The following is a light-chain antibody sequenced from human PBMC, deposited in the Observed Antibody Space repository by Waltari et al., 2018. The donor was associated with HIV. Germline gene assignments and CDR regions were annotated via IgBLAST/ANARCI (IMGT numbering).Light chain of an antibody. Sequence: DVVMTQSPVSLPVTLGQPASISCRSSQSLVYSDGNTSLNWFQQRPGQSPRRLIYKVSNRDSGVPDRFSGSGSGTDFTLKISRVEAEDVGVYYCMQGTHWPPTYTFGQGTKLEIK. V-gene: IGKV2-30*01. CDR1: QSLVYSDGNTS. CDR3: MQGTHWPPTYT. J-gene: IGKJ2*01. CDR2: KVS.